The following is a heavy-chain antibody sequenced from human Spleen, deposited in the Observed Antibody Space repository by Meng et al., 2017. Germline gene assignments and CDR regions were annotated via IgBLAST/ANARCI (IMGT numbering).Heavy chain of an antibody. CDR2: INHSGST. J-gene: IGHJ4*02. CDR3: ARGPTTMAHDFDY. D-gene: IGHD4-11*01. Sequence: QVQLLQLGAGLLKPSETLSLTFVVSGGSFRDYYWSWIRQPPGKGLEWIGEINHSGSTNYNPSLESRATISVDTSQNNLSLKLSSVTAADSAVYYCARGPTTMAHDFDYWGQGTLVTVSS. CDR1: GGSFRDYY. V-gene: IGHV4-34*01.